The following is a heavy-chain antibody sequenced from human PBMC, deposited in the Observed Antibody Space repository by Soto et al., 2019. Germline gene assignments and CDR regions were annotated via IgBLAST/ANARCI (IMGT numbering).Heavy chain of an antibody. D-gene: IGHD2-8*01. V-gene: IGHV4-61*01. CDR3: AREYCSNDVCMQPDF. Sequence: SETLSLTCSVSGDSVISSFSWSWIRQPPGKGLEWIGYVHHSGSTNYSPSLQSRVTMSVDTSKNQFSLTLRSVTAADTAVYYCAREYCSNDVCMQPDFWGQGALVTVSS. J-gene: IGHJ4*02. CDR2: VHHSGST. CDR1: GDSVISSFS.